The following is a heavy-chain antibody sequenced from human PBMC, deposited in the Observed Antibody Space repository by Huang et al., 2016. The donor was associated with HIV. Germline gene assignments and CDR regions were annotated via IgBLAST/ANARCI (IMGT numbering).Heavy chain of an antibody. V-gene: IGHV1-3*01. Sequence: SVKVSCKASGYTFTSYAMHWVRQAPGQRLEWMGWINAGNGNTKYSQKFQGRVTITRDTSASTAYMELSSLRSEDTAVYYCARVKVRYDSSGYYPTGAFDIWGQGTMVTVSS. CDR3: ARVKVRYDSSGYYPTGAFDI. J-gene: IGHJ3*02. CDR2: INAGNGNT. CDR1: GYTFTSYA. D-gene: IGHD3-22*01.